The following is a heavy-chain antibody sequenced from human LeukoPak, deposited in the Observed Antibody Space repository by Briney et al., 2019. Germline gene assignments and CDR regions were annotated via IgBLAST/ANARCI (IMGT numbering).Heavy chain of an antibody. J-gene: IGHJ4*02. CDR2: IYHSAGT. Sequence: KASETLSLTCTASGGSVTNDDYFWSWTRQPPGEGLEWIGYIYHSAGTYYNPSLKSRVTMSIDTSRNQFSLKLSSVTAADTAVYSCARGVRHSESYLVEYWGQGTLVTVSS. CDR3: ARGVRHSESYLVEY. V-gene: IGHV4-30-4*01. CDR1: GGSVTNDDYF. D-gene: IGHD1-26*01.